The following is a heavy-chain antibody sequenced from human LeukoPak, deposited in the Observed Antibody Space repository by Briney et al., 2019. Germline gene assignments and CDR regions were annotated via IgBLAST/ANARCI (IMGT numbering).Heavy chain of an antibody. CDR1: GFTFDDYA. CDR3: AKVMVWDISEFDY. CDR2: ISWNSGSI. D-gene: IGHD2-15*01. J-gene: IGHJ4*02. V-gene: IGHV3-9*01. Sequence: GRSLRLSCAASGFTFDDYAMHWVRQAPGKGLEWVSGISWNSGSIGYADSVKGRFTISRDNAKNSLYLQMNSLRAEDTAVYYCAKVMVWDISEFDYWGQGTLVTVSS.